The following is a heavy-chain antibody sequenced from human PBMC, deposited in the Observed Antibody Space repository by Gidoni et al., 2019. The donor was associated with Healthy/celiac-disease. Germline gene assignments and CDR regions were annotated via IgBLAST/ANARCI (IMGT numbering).Heavy chain of an antibody. J-gene: IGHJ3*02. CDR1: GFPFSSYA. V-gene: IGHV3-30-3*01. CDR2: IAYDGSNK. CDR3: ARVMGYYDAFDI. D-gene: IGHD3-10*01. Sequence: VQLVQSVGGVVQPGRSLRLSCAASGFPFSSYALHWVRQAPGKGLEWVAVIAYDGSNKYYADSVKGRFTISRDNSKNTLYLQMNSLRAEETAVYYCARVMGYYDAFDIWGQGTMVTVSS.